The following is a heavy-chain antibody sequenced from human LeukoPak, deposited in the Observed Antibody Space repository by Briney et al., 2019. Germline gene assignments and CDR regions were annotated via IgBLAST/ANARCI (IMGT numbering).Heavy chain of an antibody. CDR1: GYSFTSYW. Sequence: VETLKISCKGSGYSFTSYWISWVRQMPGKGLEWMGRIDPSDSYTNYSPSFQGHVTISADKSISTASLQWSSLKASDTAMYYCARHSRGYCSSTSCYTYFDYWGQGTLVTVSS. J-gene: IGHJ4*02. CDR2: IDPSDSYT. V-gene: IGHV5-10-1*01. CDR3: ARHSRGYCSSTSCYTYFDY. D-gene: IGHD2-2*02.